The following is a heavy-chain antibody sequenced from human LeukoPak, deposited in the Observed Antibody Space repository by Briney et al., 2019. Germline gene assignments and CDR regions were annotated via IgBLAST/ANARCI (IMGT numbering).Heavy chain of an antibody. CDR2: LVGSGFPI. D-gene: IGHD2-2*01. J-gene: IGHJ5*02. V-gene: IGHV3-23*01. Sequence: GGSLRLSCAASGFTFSSYAMSWVRQAPGKGLEWVSTLVGSGFPIYYSDSVKGRFTISRDNSKNTVYPLMNSLRAEDTAVYYCAKDHERSVGHTLSSTTCYGSWGQGTLVTVSS. CDR3: AKDHERSVGHTLSSTTCYGS. CDR1: GFTFSSYA.